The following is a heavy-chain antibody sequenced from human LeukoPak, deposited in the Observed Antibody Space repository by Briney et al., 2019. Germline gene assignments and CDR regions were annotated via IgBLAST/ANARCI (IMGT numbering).Heavy chain of an antibody. J-gene: IGHJ6*02. D-gene: IGHD1-14*01. CDR2: IKQDGSEK. Sequence: PGGSLRLSCAASGFTFSSYWMSWVRQAPGKGLEWVANIKQDGSEKYYVDSVKGRFTISRDNAKNSLYLQMNSLRAEDTAVYYCARVLRWRGIKYGMDVWGQGTTVTVSS. CDR3: ARVLRWRGIKYGMDV. CDR1: GFTFSSYW. V-gene: IGHV3-7*01.